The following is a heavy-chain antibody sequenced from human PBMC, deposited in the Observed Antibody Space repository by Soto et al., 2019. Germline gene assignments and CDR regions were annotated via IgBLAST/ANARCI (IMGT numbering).Heavy chain of an antibody. Sequence: SQTISLTCAISGDSVSSNSAAWNWIRQSPSRGLEWLGRTYYRSKWYNDYAVSVKSRITINPDTSKNQYSLQLNSVTPEDTAVNYWARDHMIVVFITYAPHYYAMDVCGQGSTVIVSS. CDR1: GDSVSSNSAA. J-gene: IGHJ6*02. D-gene: IGHD3-22*01. CDR3: ARDHMIVVFITYAPHYYAMDV. CDR2: TYYRSKWYN. V-gene: IGHV6-1*01.